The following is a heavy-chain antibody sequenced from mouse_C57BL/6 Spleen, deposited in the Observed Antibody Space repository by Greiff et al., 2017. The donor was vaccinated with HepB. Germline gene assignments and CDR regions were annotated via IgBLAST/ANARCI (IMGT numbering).Heavy chain of an antibody. Sequence: EVMLVESGGGLVKPGGSLKLSCAASGFTLSSYAMSWVRQTPEKRLEWVATISDGGSYTYYPDNVKGRFTISRDNAKNNLYLQMSHLKSEDTAMYYCARGGDYYGSNYAMDYWGQGTSVTVSS. CDR2: ISDGGSYT. CDR3: ARGGDYYGSNYAMDY. V-gene: IGHV5-4*03. CDR1: GFTLSSYA. J-gene: IGHJ4*01. D-gene: IGHD1-1*01.